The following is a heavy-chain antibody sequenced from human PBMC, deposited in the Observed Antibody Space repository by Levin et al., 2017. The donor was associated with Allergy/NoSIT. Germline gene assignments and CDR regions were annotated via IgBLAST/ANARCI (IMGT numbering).Heavy chain of an antibody. J-gene: IGHJ6*03. CDR1: GFTFSDHH. CDR3: TRNYMLRPAGYYMDV. V-gene: IGHV3-72*01. Sequence: GESLKISCAASGFTFSDHHMDWVRQAPGKGLEWVGRIRDKPHSYTTEYAASVRGRFTISGDDSKNSLYLQMNSLKTEDTAVYYCTRNYMLRPAGYYMDVWGKGTTVTVSS. CDR2: IRDKPHSYTT. D-gene: IGHD3-10*01.